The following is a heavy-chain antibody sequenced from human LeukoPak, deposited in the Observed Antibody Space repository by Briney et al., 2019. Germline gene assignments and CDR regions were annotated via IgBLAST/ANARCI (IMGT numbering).Heavy chain of an antibody. D-gene: IGHD2-2*03. CDR2: IYYSGST. CDR1: GGPISSYY. J-gene: IGHJ4*02. Sequence: PSETLSLTCTVSGGPISSYYWSWIRQPPGKGLEWIGYIYYSGSTNYNPSLKSRVTISVDTSKNQFSLKLSSVTAADTAVYFCARHFVSKNYLGYWGQGFLVSVSS. V-gene: IGHV4-59*08. CDR3: ARHFVSKNYLGY.